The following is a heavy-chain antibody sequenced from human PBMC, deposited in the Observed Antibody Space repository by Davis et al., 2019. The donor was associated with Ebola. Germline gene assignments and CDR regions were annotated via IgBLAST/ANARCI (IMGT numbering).Heavy chain of an antibody. Sequence: SESLSLTCAVSGGSISRGGYHRSSFRQPPGKGLECIGEINHSGSTNYNPSLKSRVTISVDTSKNQFSLKLSSVTAADTAVYYCARSGLRGRVDYWGQGTLFTVSS. V-gene: IGHV4-61*08. CDR3: ARSGLRGRVDY. J-gene: IGHJ4*02. CDR1: GGSISRGGYH. D-gene: IGHD5-12*01. CDR2: INHSGST.